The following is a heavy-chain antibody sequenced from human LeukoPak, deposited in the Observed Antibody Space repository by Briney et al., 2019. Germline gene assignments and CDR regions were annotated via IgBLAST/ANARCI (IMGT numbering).Heavy chain of an antibody. D-gene: IGHD4-23*01. CDR2: ISGSGGST. J-gene: IGHJ4*02. Sequence: PGGSLRLSCAASGFTFSTYSLAWVRQAPGKGLDWVSAISGSGGSTYYADSVKGRFTISRDNSKNTLYLQMNSLRAEDTAAYYCAKIGFPTTVLTPGTIWWGQGSLVTVSS. CDR1: GFTFSTYS. CDR3: AKIGFPTTVLTPGTIW. V-gene: IGHV3-23*01.